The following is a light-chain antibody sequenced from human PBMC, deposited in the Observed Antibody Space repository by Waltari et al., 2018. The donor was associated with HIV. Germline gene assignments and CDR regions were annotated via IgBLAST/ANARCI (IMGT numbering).Light chain of an antibody. CDR1: QKISRY. CDR2: GAS. V-gene: IGKV1-39*01. J-gene: IGKJ5*01. CDR3: QQSYGAPFT. Sequence: IQMTQSPSALSASVCDTVTITCRASQKISRYLNWYQKKVGEAPKLLVYGASSLQSGVPARFRGSGSGSEYFLSISSLKSDDFATYFCQQSYGAPFTFG.